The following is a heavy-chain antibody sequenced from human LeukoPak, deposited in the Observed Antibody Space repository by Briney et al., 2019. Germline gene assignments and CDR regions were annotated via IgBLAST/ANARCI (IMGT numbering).Heavy chain of an antibody. D-gene: IGHD1-1*01. J-gene: IGHJ6*03. CDR3: ARLDRNYYYLDV. V-gene: IGHV1-2*06. CDR2: INPTTDVA. CDR1: GYTSTVHY. Sequence: ASVNVSCKTSGYTSTVHYMNWVRQAPGQGLEWMGRINPTTDVANYAQKFQGRITVTRDTSINTAYMELSSLTSDDTAVYYCARLDRNYYYLDVWGQGTTVTVSS.